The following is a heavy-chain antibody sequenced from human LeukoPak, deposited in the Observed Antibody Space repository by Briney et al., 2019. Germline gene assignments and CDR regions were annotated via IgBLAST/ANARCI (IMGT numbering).Heavy chain of an antibody. V-gene: IGHV4-4*07. J-gene: IGHJ6*02. Sequence: PSETLSLTCTVSGGSISSYYWSWIRQPAGKGLEWIGRIYTSGSTNYNPSLKSRVTMSVDTSKNQFSLKLSSVTAADTAVYYCARAVAGADRATYYYYGMDVWGQGTTVTVSS. D-gene: IGHD6-19*01. CDR3: ARAVAGADRATYYYYGMDV. CDR1: GGSISSYY. CDR2: IYTSGST.